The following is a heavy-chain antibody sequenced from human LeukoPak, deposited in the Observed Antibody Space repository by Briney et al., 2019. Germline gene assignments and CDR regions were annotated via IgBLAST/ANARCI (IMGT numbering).Heavy chain of an antibody. CDR2: ISYDGSNK. CDR1: GFTFSSYG. J-gene: IGHJ4*02. Sequence: GGSLRLSCAASGFTFSSYGMHWVRQAPGKGLEWVAVISYDGSNKYYADSVKGRFTISRDNSKNTLYLQMNSLRAEDTAVYYCAKDESGYDRGDFDYWGQGTLVTVSS. D-gene: IGHD5-12*01. CDR3: AKDESGYDRGDFDY. V-gene: IGHV3-30*18.